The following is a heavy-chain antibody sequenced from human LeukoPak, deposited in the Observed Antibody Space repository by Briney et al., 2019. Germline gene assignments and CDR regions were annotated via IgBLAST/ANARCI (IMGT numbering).Heavy chain of an antibody. V-gene: IGHV4-61*02. CDR1: GGSISSGSYY. J-gene: IGHJ6*03. Sequence: PSETLSLTCTVSGGSISSGSYYWSWIRQPAGKGLEWIGRIYTSGSTNYNPSLKSRVTISVDTSKNQFSLKLSSVTAADTAVYYCARSHSHCSSTSCYVYYYYYYYMDVWGKGTTVTVSS. D-gene: IGHD2-2*01. CDR3: ARSHSHCSSTSCYVYYYYYYYMDV. CDR2: IYTSGST.